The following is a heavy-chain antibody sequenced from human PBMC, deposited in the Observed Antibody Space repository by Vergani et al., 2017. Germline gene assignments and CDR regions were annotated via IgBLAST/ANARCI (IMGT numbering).Heavy chain of an antibody. V-gene: IGHV3-30*02. CDR1: GFTFNNSN. CDR3: AKDFVPGRAFDI. J-gene: IGHJ3*02. CDR2: IRYDDSRNK. Sequence: QVQLVESGGGVVQPGESLRLSCAASTSGFTFNNSNMHWVRQAPGKGLEWVAFIRYDDSRNKYYAASVQGRFINSRDNSKNTVFLQMNSLRPEDTALYYCAKDFVPGRAFDIWGQGTMVTVSS.